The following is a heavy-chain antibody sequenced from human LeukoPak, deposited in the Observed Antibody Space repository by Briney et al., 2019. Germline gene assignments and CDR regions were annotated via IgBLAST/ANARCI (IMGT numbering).Heavy chain of an antibody. Sequence: SETLSLTCDVSGYSIRSGYYWAWIRQPPGKGLEWIGSLHHTRSTYYNPSLKSRVTMSVDRSNNKFSLQLSSATAADTALYYCARDRESSPWEFLLDYWGQGILVTVSS. J-gene: IGHJ4*02. V-gene: IGHV4-38-2*02. CDR3: ARDRESSPWEFLLDY. CDR1: GYSIRSGYY. CDR2: LHHTRST. D-gene: IGHD2-21*01.